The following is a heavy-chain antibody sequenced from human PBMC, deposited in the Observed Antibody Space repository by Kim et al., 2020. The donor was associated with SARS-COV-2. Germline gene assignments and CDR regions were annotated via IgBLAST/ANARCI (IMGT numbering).Heavy chain of an antibody. CDR1: GGSFSGYY. V-gene: IGHV4-34*01. CDR3: ARGRADIVVVVVVVGYYYYAMDV. D-gene: IGHD2-15*01. CDR2: INHSGST. J-gene: IGHJ6*02. Sequence: SETLSLTCAVYGGSFSGYYWSWIRQPPGKGLEWIGEINHSGSTNYNPSLKSRVTISVDTSKNQFSLKLSSVTAADTAVYYCARGRADIVVVVVVVGYYYYAMDVWGQGTTVTVSS.